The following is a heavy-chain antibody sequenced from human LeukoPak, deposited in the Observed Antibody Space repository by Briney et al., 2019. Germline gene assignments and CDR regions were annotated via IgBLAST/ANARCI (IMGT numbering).Heavy chain of an antibody. V-gene: IGHV3-23*01. J-gene: IGHJ3*02. D-gene: IGHD2-15*01. Sequence: PGGSLRLSCAASGFTFSRYGMSWVRQAPGKGLEWVSAISGSGGSTYYADSVKGRFTISRDNSKNTLYLQMNSLRAEDTAVYYCANLQQALFLVAKAFDIWGQGTMVTVSS. CDR3: ANLQQALFLVAKAFDI. CDR2: ISGSGGST. CDR1: GFTFSRYG.